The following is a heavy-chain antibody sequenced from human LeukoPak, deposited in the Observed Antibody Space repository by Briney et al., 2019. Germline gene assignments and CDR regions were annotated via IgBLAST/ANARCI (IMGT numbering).Heavy chain of an antibody. V-gene: IGHV4-30-4*07. Sequence: SETLSLTCAVSGGSISSGGYSWSWIRQPPGKGLEWIGYIYYSGSTYYNPSLKGRVTISVDTSKNQFSLKLSSVTAADTAVYYCARGDDFWSGYLATYYYYYMDVWGKGTTVTVSS. CDR2: IYYSGST. D-gene: IGHD3-3*01. CDR3: ARGDDFWSGYLATYYYYYMDV. CDR1: GGSISSGGYS. J-gene: IGHJ6*03.